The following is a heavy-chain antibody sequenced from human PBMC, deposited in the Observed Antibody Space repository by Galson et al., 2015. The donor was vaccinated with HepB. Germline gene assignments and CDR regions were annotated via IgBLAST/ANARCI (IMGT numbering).Heavy chain of an antibody. J-gene: IGHJ5*02. CDR1: GFTFSNYV. Sequence: SLRLSCAASGFTFSNYVIHWVRQAPGKELEWVALISYDGTNKYYADSVKGRFTISRDNSKNTLSLQMNSLRAEDTAMYYCARDNDYGAYGRFDPWGQGTLVTVSS. CDR2: ISYDGTNK. CDR3: ARDNDYGAYGRFDP. V-gene: IGHV3-30-3*01. D-gene: IGHD4-17*01.